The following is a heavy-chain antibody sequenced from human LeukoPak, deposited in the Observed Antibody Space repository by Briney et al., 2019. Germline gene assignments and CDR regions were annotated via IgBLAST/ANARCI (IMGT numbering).Heavy chain of an antibody. V-gene: IGHV3-23*01. J-gene: IGHJ3*02. Sequence: PGGSLRLSCTTYGFTFSRYDMQWVRQAPGKGLEWVSGISRSGPTYYRDSVRGRFTISRDNSKNTLYLQMNSLRAEDTAVYYCAKGESFAFATWGQGTMVTVSS. CDR1: GFTFSRYD. CDR2: ISRSGPT. D-gene: IGHD2-21*01. CDR3: AKGESFAFAT.